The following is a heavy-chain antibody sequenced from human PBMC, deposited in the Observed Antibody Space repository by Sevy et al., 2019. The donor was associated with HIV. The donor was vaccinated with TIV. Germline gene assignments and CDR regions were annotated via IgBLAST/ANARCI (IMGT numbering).Heavy chain of an antibody. CDR1: GFTFSIYA. D-gene: IGHD3-9*01. J-gene: IGHJ5*02. Sequence: GESLKISCAASGFTFSIYAMSWVRQAPGKGLEWVSTISVSGGSTYYADSVKGRFTISRDNSKNTLYLQMNSLRAEDTAIHFCAKDHDNNWFDPWGQGTLVTVSS. CDR3: AKDHDNNWFDP. V-gene: IGHV3-23*01. CDR2: ISVSGGST.